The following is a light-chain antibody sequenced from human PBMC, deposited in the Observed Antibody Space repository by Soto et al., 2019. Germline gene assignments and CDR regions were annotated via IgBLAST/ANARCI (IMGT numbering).Light chain of an antibody. CDR2: EVV. CDR1: SSDVGGYNY. V-gene: IGLV2-14*01. Sequence: QSALTQPASVSGSPGQSITTSCTGTSSDVGGYNYVSWYQHHPGKAPKLMIYEVVNRPSGVSNRFSGSKSGITASLTISGLQAEDEADYYCTSYTSSSPLVFGTGTKLTVL. CDR3: TSYTSSSPLV. J-gene: IGLJ1*01.